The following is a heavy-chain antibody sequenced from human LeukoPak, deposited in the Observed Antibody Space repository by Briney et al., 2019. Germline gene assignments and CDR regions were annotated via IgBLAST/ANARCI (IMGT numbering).Heavy chain of an antibody. CDR1: GFTFSSYS. Sequence: GGPLRLSCAASGFTFSSYSMSWVRQAPGKGLEWVANIKQDGSEKNYVGSVKGRFTIARDNAKNSLYLQMNSLRAEDTAVYYCARSSITMVRGVIKSTTSWYHYYNMDVWGKGTTVTVSS. CDR2: IKQDGSEK. D-gene: IGHD3-10*01. V-gene: IGHV3-7*01. J-gene: IGHJ6*03. CDR3: ARSSITMVRGVIKSTTSWYHYYNMDV.